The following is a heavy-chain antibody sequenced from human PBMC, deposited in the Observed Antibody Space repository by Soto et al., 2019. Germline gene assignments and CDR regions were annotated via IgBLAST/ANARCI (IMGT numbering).Heavy chain of an antibody. CDR2: IFSNDEK. V-gene: IGHV2-26*01. CDR3: ALIKDCSRTDCYLASFDP. Sequence: QVTLKESGPVVVKPTENLTLTCTVSGFSLSNTRLGVSWIRQPPGKALEWLAHIFSNDEKSYSTSLKNRLTISKDTSRSQVVLTMTNVDPVDSATYYCALIKDCSRTDCYLASFDPWGQGTLVTVSS. D-gene: IGHD2-2*01. J-gene: IGHJ5*02. CDR1: GFSLSNTRLG.